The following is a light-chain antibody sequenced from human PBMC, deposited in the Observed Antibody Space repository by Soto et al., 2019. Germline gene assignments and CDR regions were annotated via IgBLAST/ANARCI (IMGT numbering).Light chain of an antibody. CDR1: QSISKN. V-gene: IGKV1-27*01. CDR3: QKYNSAPLT. J-gene: IGKJ4*01. Sequence: DIQMTQSPASLSASVGDRVTITCRASQSISKNLNWYQHRLGKAPQVLIYSASDSQIGVPSRFSASGSGTDFTLTISSLQPEDVAAYYCQKYNSAPLTFGGGTKVEIK. CDR2: SAS.